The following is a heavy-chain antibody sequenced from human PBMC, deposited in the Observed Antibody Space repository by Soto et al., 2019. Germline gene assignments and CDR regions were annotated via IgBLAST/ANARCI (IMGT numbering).Heavy chain of an antibody. V-gene: IGHV3-30*18. J-gene: IGHJ4*02. Sequence: QLVESGGGVVQPGKSLRLSCAASGFTFSTYGMHWVRQAPGKGLEWVALISYDGGVTKYVDSVKGRFTISRDSSTNTLFLQMNRLRAEDTAVYYCAKGRLAYSGSYSVDYWGQGTLVTVSS. CDR3: AKGRLAYSGSYSVDY. CDR1: GFTFSTYG. D-gene: IGHD1-26*01. CDR2: ISYDGGVT.